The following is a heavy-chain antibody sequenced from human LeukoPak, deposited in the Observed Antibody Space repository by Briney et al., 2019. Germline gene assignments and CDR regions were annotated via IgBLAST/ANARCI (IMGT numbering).Heavy chain of an antibody. CDR3: ARGNGDYPHYYGMDV. CDR2: IIPILGIA. V-gene: IGHV1-69*04. Sequence: SVKVSCKASGGIFSSYAISWVRQAPGQGLEWMGRIIPILGIANYAQKFQGRVTITADKSTSTAYMELSSLRSEDTAVYYCARGNGDYPHYYGMDVWGQGTTVTVSS. CDR1: GGIFSSYA. D-gene: IGHD4-17*01. J-gene: IGHJ6*02.